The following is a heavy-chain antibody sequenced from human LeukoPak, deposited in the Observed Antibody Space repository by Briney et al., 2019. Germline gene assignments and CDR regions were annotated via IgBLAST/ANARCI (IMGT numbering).Heavy chain of an antibody. D-gene: IGHD4-17*01. J-gene: IGHJ6*03. Sequence: SETLSLTCVVYGGSFSGYYWSWIRQPPGKGLEWIGEINHSGSTNYNPSLKSRVTISVDTSKNQFSLNLTSVTAADTAVYFCANIFGDYDVAPSVPMDVWDKGTTVTVSS. CDR1: GGSFSGYY. CDR3: ANIFGDYDVAPSVPMDV. V-gene: IGHV4-34*01. CDR2: INHSGST.